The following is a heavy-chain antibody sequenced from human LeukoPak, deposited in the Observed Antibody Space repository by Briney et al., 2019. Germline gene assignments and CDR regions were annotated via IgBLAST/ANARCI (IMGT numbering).Heavy chain of an antibody. CDR3: ARIAYDFWSGYKYYFDY. CDR2: IYYSGST. CDR1: GGSISSYY. Sequence: SETLSLTCTVSGGSISSYYWSWIRQPPGKGLEWIGYIYYSGSTNYNPSLKSRVTTSVDTSKNQFSLKLSSVTAADTAVYYCARIAYDFWSGYKYYFDYWGQGTPVTVSS. D-gene: IGHD3-3*01. V-gene: IGHV4-59*01. J-gene: IGHJ4*02.